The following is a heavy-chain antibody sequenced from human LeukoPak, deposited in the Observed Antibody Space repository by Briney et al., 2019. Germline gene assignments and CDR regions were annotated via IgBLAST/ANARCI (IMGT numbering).Heavy chain of an antibody. CDR1: GGSISSYY. J-gene: IGHJ4*02. CDR2: IYTSGST. D-gene: IGHD3-22*01. CDR3: ARDMYYYDSSGYYRFDY. Sequence: SETLSLTCTVSGGSISSYYWSWIRQPAGKGLEWIGRIYTSGSTNYNPSLKSRVTMSVDTSKNQFSLKLSSVTAADTAVYYCARDMYYYDSSGYYRFDYWGQGTLVTVSS. V-gene: IGHV4-4*07.